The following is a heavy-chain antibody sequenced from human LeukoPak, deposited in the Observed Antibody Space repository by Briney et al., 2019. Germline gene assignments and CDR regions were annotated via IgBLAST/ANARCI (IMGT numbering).Heavy chain of an antibody. D-gene: IGHD3-10*01. CDR2: ISYDGSNK. Sequence: GRSLRLSCAASGFTFSSYGMHWVRQAPGKGLEWVAVISYDGSNKYYADSVKGRFTISRDNSKNTLYLQMNSLRAEDTAVYYCAKGSDYYGSGGSYWGQGTLVTVSS. V-gene: IGHV3-30*18. J-gene: IGHJ4*02. CDR1: GFTFSSYG. CDR3: AKGSDYYGSGGSY.